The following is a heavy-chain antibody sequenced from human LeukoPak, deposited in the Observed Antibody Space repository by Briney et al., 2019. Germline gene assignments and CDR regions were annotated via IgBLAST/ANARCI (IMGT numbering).Heavy chain of an antibody. V-gene: IGHV1-2*02. D-gene: IGHD5-12*01. J-gene: IGHJ6*03. CDR2: INPNSGGT. CDR3: AREYSGYDLNVWSDRRYYYYMDV. Sequence: GASVKVSCKASGYTFTGYYMHWVRQAPGQGLEWMGWINPNSGGTNYAQKFQGRVTMTRDTSISTAYMELSRLRSDDTAVYYCAREYSGYDLNVWSDRRYYYYMDVWGKGTTVTVSS. CDR1: GYTFTGYY.